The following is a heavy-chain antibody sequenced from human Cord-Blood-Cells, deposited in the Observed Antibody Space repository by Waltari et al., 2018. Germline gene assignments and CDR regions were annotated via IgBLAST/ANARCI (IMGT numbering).Heavy chain of an antibody. Sequence: QVQLQQWGAGLLKPSETLSLTCAVYGGSFSGYYWSWIRQPPGKGLEWIGEINHSGSTNYNPSLQVRVTISVDTSKNQFALKLSSVTAADTAVYYCARRGYYYGSGSAFDIWGQGTMVTVSS. CDR3: ARRGYYYGSGSAFDI. V-gene: IGHV4-34*01. CDR1: GGSFSGYY. J-gene: IGHJ3*02. D-gene: IGHD3-10*01. CDR2: INHSGST.